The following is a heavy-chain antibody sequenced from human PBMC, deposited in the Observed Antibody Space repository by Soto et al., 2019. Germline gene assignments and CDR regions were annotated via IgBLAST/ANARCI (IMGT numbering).Heavy chain of an antibody. CDR3: ARTISSSKYYYDSSGYSGIDY. J-gene: IGHJ4*02. V-gene: IGHV2-70*01. D-gene: IGHD3-22*01. CDR1: GFSLSTSGMC. Sequence: SGPTLVNPTQPLTLTCTFSGFSLSTSGMCVSWIRQPPGKALEWLALIDWDDDKYYSTSLKTRLTISKDTSKNQVVLTMTNMDPVDTATYYCARTISSSKYYYDSSGYSGIDYWGQGTLVTVSS. CDR2: IDWDDDK.